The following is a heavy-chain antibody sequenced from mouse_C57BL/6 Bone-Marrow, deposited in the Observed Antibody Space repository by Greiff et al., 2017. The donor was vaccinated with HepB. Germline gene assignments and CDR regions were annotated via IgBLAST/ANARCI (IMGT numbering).Heavy chain of an antibody. CDR1: GYTFTSYG. CDR3: ASYDGYPYAMDY. V-gene: IGHV1-81*01. J-gene: IGHJ4*01. D-gene: IGHD2-3*01. CDR2: IYPRSGNT. Sequence: VKLQESGAELARPGASVKLSCKASGYTFTSYGISWVKQRTGQGLEWIGEIYPRSGNTYYNEKFKGKATLTADKSSSTAYMELRSLTSEDSAVYFCASYDGYPYAMDYWGQGTSVTVSS.